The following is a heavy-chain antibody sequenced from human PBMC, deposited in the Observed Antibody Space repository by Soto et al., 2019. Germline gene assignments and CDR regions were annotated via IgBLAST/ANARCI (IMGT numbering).Heavy chain of an antibody. Sequence: SDTLSLTCNVSGGSVSSDGYYWCWIRQPPGKEPEWIGYIYYSGSTYYNPSFKSRVTISVDTSKRQFSLKLTSVTAADTDVYYCARDRVVRGVIITSAFDIWGQGTMVT. CDR2: IYYSGST. V-gene: IGHV4-61*08. J-gene: IGHJ3*02. D-gene: IGHD3-10*01. CDR1: GGSVSSDGYY. CDR3: ARDRVVRGVIITSAFDI.